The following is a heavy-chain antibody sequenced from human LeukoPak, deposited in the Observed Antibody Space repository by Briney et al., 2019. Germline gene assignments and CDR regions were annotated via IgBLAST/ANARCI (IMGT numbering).Heavy chain of an antibody. J-gene: IGHJ6*02. V-gene: IGHV3-48*03. CDR2: ISSSGSTI. D-gene: IGHD6-19*01. CDR1: EFTFSSYE. CDR3: ARDISGSGWYYYYYGMDV. Sequence: PGGSLRLSCAASEFTFSSYEMNWVRQAPGKGLEWVSYISSSGSTIYYADSVRGRFTNSRDNAKNSLYLQMNSLRAEDTAVYYCARDISGSGWYYYYYGMDVWGQGTTVTVSS.